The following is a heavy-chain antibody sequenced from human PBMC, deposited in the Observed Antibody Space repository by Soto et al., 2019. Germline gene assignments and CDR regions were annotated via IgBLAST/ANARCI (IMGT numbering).Heavy chain of an antibody. CDR1: GGSLSSYH. CDR3: ARRYGSCFDY. D-gene: IGHD5-18*01. J-gene: IGHJ4*02. CDR2: IYYSGST. V-gene: IGHV4-59*08. Sequence: ASEDLSLPCTVSGGSLSSYHWGCILQPPGKGLEWIGYIYYSGSTNYNPSLKSRVTISVDTSKNQFSLKLSSVTAADTAVYYCARRYGSCFDYWGQGTLVTVSS.